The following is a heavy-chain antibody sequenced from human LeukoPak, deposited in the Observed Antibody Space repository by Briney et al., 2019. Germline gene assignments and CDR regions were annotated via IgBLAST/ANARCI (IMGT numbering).Heavy chain of an antibody. Sequence: ASVKVSCKASGYTFTDYYIHWVRQAPGQGLEWMGIINPSGGSTSYAQKFQGRVTKTRDTSTSTVYMELSSLRSEDTAVYYCARDRHPNLNLDPWGQGTLVTVSS. CDR1: GYTFTDYY. CDR3: ARDRHPNLNLDP. V-gene: IGHV1-46*01. CDR2: INPSGGST. J-gene: IGHJ5*02.